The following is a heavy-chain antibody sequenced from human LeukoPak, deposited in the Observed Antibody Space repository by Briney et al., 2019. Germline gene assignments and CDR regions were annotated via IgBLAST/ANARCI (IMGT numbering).Heavy chain of an antibody. CDR1: GFTFDDYG. V-gene: IGHV3-20*04. CDR2: INWNGVST. Sequence: GGSLRLSCAASGFTFDDYGMRWVRQAPGKGLEWVSGINWNGVSTSYVDSVKGRFTISRDNAKNSLYLQMNSLRAEDTALYYCARALSNYVDYHYYYYMDVWGKGTTVTVSS. J-gene: IGHJ6*03. CDR3: ARALSNYVDYHYYYYMDV. D-gene: IGHD4-11*01.